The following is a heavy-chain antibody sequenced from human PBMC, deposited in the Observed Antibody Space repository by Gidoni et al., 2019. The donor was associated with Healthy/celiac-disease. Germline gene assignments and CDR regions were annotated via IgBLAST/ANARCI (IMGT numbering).Heavy chain of an antibody. CDR2: INPRGGST. CDR1: GYTFSNSY. V-gene: IGHV1-46*01. Sequence: QVQLVQAGAELNKPGASVKVSCNASGYTFSNSYMHWVRQDPVQGFEWMEIINPRGGSTSYAKKFQGRVTMTRDTSTSTVYMELSSLRSEDTAVYYCARGPLQYSSGLTRFDYWGQGTLVTVSS. CDR3: ARGPLQYSSGLTRFDY. J-gene: IGHJ4*02. D-gene: IGHD6-19*01.